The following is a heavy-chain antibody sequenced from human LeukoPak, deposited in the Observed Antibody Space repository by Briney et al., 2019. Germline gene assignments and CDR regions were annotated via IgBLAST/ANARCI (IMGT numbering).Heavy chain of an antibody. Sequence: SQTLSLTCAISGDSVSSNSAAWNWIRQSPSRGLEWLGRTYYRSKWYNDYAVSVKSRITINPDTSKNQFSLQLNSVTPEDTAVYYCARGRPSSFFDWLLEHPLPPDYWGQGTLVTVSS. J-gene: IGHJ4*02. V-gene: IGHV6-1*01. CDR2: TYYRSKWYN. CDR3: ARGRPSSFFDWLLEHPLPPDY. D-gene: IGHD3-9*01. CDR1: GDSVSSNSAA.